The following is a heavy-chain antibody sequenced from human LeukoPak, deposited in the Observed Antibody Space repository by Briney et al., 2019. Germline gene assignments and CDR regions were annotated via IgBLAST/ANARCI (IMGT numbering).Heavy chain of an antibody. CDR3: ARHPSYDGDTTLFDY. J-gene: IGHJ4*02. Sequence: SETLSLTCTVSGGSISSSSYYWGWIRQPPGKGLEWIGSIYYSGSTYYNPSLKSRVTISVDTSKSQFSLKLSSVTAADTAVYYCARHPSYDGDTTLFDYWGQGTLVTVSS. V-gene: IGHV4-39*01. CDR1: GGSISSSSYY. CDR2: IYYSGST. D-gene: IGHD4-17*01.